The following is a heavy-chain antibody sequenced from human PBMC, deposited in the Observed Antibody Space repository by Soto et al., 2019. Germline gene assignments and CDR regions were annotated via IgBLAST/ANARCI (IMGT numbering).Heavy chain of an antibody. V-gene: IGHV1-8*01. CDR2: VNPNNGDT. J-gene: IGHJ4*02. CDR1: GYTFSNYD. D-gene: IGHD3-10*01. CDR3: AKVSRKGSAIDFDY. Sequence: QVQLVQSGAELKKPGASVKVSCKASGYTFSNYDMNWVRQATGQGPEWIGWVNPNNGDTGYAQKFQGRVTLTTDISETTAYIELTSLRSDDTAIYYCAKVSRKGSAIDFDYWGQGTLINVTS.